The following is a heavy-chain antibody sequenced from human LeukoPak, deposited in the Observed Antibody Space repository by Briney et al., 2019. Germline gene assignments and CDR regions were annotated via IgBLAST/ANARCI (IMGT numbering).Heavy chain of an antibody. CDR1: GFTFSSYW. D-gene: IGHD1-26*01. CDR2: IKQDGSEK. Sequence: GGSLRLSCAASGFTFSSYWMSWVRQAPGKGLEWVANIKQDGSEKYYVDSVKGRFTISGDNAKNSLYLQMNSLRAEDTAVYYCATLGDTSRFDYWGQGTLVTVSS. J-gene: IGHJ4*02. V-gene: IGHV3-7*01. CDR3: ATLGDTSRFDY.